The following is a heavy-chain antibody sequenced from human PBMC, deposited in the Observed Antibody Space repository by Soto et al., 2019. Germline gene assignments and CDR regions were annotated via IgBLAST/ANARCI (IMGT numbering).Heavy chain of an antibody. V-gene: IGHV3-53*04. J-gene: IGHJ4*01. D-gene: IGHD3-10*01. Sequence: GGYLRLSCADSGFTVSSNYMSWVRQAPGKGLEWVSVIYSGGSTYYADSVKGRFTISRHNSKNTLYLQMNSLRAEDTAVYYCARVLPEGNGERYYFDYCGHGTLVTVSS. CDR2: IYSGGST. CDR3: ARVLPEGNGERYYFDY. CDR1: GFTVSSNY.